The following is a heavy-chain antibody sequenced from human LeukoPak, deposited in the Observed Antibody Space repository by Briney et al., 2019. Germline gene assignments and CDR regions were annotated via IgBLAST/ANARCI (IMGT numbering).Heavy chain of an antibody. V-gene: IGHV3-23*01. J-gene: IGHJ6*02. CDR1: GFIFSSYA. D-gene: IGHD2-2*01. Sequence: GGPLSLSCGASGFIFSSYAMRCVRQARGKALEWVSYISGSGGCTYYADCVKRRFIISRDNSKNTLYLQMNSLRAEDTAVYYCAKSRSRYCSSSYYYYGMDVWGQGTTVTVSS. CDR2: ISGSGGCT. CDR3: AKSRSRYCSSSYYYYGMDV.